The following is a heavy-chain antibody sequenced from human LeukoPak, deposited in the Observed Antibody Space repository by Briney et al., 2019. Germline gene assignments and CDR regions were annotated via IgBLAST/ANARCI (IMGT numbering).Heavy chain of an antibody. V-gene: IGHV4-59*12. CDR2: IYYSGST. CDR1: GGSISSDY. J-gene: IGHJ4*02. Sequence: SETLSLTCTVSGGSISSDYWSWIRQPPGKGLEWIGYIYYSGSTNYNPSLKSRVTISVDTSKSQFSLKLNSVTAADTAVYYCARDGGNFDIDYWGQGTLVTVSS. CDR3: ARDGGNFDIDY. D-gene: IGHD4-23*01.